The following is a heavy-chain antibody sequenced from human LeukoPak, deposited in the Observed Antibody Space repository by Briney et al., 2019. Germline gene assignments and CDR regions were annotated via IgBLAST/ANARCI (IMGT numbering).Heavy chain of an antibody. D-gene: IGHD3-22*01. Sequence: PGGSLRLSCTASGFTFGDYAMSWFRQAPGKGLEWVGFIRSKAKGGTTEYAASVKGRFTISRDDSRSIAYLRMNSLKTEDTAVYYCAHDTSGYAYYFDYWGQGTLVTVSS. CDR1: GFTFGDYA. CDR3: AHDTSGYAYYFDY. V-gene: IGHV3-49*03. J-gene: IGHJ4*02. CDR2: IRSKAKGGTT.